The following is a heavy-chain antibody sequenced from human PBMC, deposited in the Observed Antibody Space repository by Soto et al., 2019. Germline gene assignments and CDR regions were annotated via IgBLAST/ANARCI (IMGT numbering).Heavy chain of an antibody. CDR1: GDSISSGGYY. J-gene: IGHJ3*02. D-gene: IGHD3-22*01. Sequence: QVQLQESGPGLVKPSQTLSLTCTVSGDSISSGGYYWSWIRQHPEKGLEWIGYIYYTGSTFYNPSLKSRVTISVDTSNNEFSLRLSSVTAADTAVYDCARVMEKYESSGNIWGQGTMVTVSS. CDR3: ARVMEKYESSGNI. CDR2: IYYTGST. V-gene: IGHV4-31*03.